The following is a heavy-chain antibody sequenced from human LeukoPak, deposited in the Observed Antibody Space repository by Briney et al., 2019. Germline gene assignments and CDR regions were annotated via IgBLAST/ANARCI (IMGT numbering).Heavy chain of an antibody. CDR3: ARVMYYYDSSGYYPGEMGY. V-gene: IGHV3-20*04. CDR2: INWNGGST. CDR1: GFTFDDYG. J-gene: IGHJ4*02. D-gene: IGHD3-22*01. Sequence: GGSLRLSCAASGFTFDDYGMSWVRQAPGKGLEWVSGINWNGGSTGYADSVKGRFTTSRDNAKNSLYLQMNSLRAEDTALYYCARVMYYYDSSGYYPGEMGYWGQGTLVTVSS.